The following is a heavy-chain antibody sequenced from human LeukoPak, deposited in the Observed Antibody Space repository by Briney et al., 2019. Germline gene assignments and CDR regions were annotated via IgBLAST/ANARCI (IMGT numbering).Heavy chain of an antibody. V-gene: IGHV3-23*01. CDR2: ISGSGGST. CDR3: VKEPLYDY. CDR1: GFTFVSYA. J-gene: IGHJ4*02. D-gene: IGHD3-10*01. Sequence: GGSLRLSCAVSGFTFVSYAMSWVRQAPGKGLVWVSGISGSGGSTYYADSVKGRFTISRDNTKNTLYLQMNSLRAEDTAVYYCVKEPLYDYWGQGTLVTVSS.